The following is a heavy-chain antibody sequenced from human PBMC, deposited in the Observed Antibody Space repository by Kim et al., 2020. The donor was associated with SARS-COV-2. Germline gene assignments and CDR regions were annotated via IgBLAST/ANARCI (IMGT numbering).Heavy chain of an antibody. J-gene: IGHJ4*02. Sequence: YVDWVKGRFTMSRDNAKKSLYLQVSSLGAEDTAIYYCAALDSVQVPGGIWGQGTLVTVSS. V-gene: IGHV3-7*01. D-gene: IGHD3-10*01. CDR3: AALDSVQVPGGI.